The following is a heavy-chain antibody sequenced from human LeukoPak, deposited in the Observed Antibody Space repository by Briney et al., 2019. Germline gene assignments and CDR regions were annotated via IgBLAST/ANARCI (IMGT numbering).Heavy chain of an antibody. CDR2: IYPGDPDT. CDR3: ARLDSGWSDY. D-gene: IGHD6-19*01. J-gene: IGHJ4*02. Sequence: GESLKISCKGSGYSFTSYWIGWVRQMPGRGLEWMGIIYPGDPDTRYSPSFQGQATISADKSISTAYLQWSSLRASDTAMYYCARLDSGWSDYWGQGTLVTVSS. V-gene: IGHV5-51*01. CDR1: GYSFTSYW.